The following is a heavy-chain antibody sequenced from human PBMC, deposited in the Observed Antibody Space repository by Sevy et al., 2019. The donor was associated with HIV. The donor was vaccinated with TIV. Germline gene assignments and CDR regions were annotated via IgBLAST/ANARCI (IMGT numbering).Heavy chain of an antibody. CDR2: INPNSGGT. Sequence: AAVKVSCKASGYTFTGYYMHWVRQAPGQGLEGMGWINPNSGGTNYARKFQGRVTMTRDTSISTAYMELRRLRSEATAVYYCARDLGLLSIAVAVPLHWGQGTLVTVSS. V-gene: IGHV1-2*02. CDR3: ARDLGLLSIAVAVPLH. CDR1: GYTFTGYY. J-gene: IGHJ4*02. D-gene: IGHD6-19*01.